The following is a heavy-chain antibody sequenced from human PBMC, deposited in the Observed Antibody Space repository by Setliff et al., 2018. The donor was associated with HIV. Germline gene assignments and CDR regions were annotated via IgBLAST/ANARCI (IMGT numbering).Heavy chain of an antibody. D-gene: IGHD6-13*01. V-gene: IGHV4-4*07. J-gene: IGHJ6*02. CDR1: GGSITSSY. CDR3: AREERKAPAGSGYYYYGMDV. Sequence: SETLSLTCTVSGGSITSSYWSWIRQPAGKGLEWIGRIYTSGSTNYNPSLKSRVTMSIDTSKKQFSLKLSSVTAADTAVYYCAREERKAPAGSGYYYYGMDVWGQGTMVTVSS. CDR2: IYTSGST.